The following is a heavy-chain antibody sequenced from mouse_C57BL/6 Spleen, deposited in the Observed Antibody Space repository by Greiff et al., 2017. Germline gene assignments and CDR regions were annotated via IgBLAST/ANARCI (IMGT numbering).Heavy chain of an antibody. CDR3: TGDYGSRYAMDY. CDR1: GFTFSDAW. V-gene: IGHV6-6*01. Sequence: EVMLVESGGGLVQPGGSMKLSCAASGFTFSDAWMDWVRQSPEKGLEWVAEIRNKANNHATYYAESVKGRFTISRDDSKSRVYLQMNSLSAEDTGIYYCTGDYGSRYAMDYWGQGTSVTVSS. CDR2: IRNKANNHAT. D-gene: IGHD1-1*01. J-gene: IGHJ4*01.